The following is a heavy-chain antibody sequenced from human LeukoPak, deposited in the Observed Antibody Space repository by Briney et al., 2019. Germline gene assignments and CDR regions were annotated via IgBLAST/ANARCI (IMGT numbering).Heavy chain of an antibody. CDR3: ARLSYVPGWFDP. J-gene: IGHJ5*02. CDR1: GYTFTGYY. Sequence: ASVKVSCKASGYTFTGYYMHWVRQAPGQGLEWMGWIDPNSGNTNYAQKFQGRVTMTRDTSISAAYVELSRLRSDDTAVYYCARLSYVPGWFDPWGQGTLVTVSS. CDR2: IDPNSGNT. V-gene: IGHV1-2*02. D-gene: IGHD1-14*01.